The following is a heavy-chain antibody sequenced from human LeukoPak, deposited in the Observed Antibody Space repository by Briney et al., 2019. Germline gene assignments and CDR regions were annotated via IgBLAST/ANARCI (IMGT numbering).Heavy chain of an antibody. CDR2: VYHSGST. Sequence: SETLSLTCAVSGGSISSSNWWSWVRQPPGKGLEWIGEVYHSGSTNYNPSLKSRVTISVDKSRNQFSLKLSSVTAADTAVYYCARLPGSYPYDAFDIWGQGTMVTVSS. D-gene: IGHD1-26*01. V-gene: IGHV4-4*02. CDR1: GGSISSSNW. J-gene: IGHJ3*02. CDR3: ARLPGSYPYDAFDI.